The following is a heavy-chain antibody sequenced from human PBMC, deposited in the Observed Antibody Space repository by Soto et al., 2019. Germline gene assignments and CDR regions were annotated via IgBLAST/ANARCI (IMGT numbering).Heavy chain of an antibody. V-gene: IGHV1-69*08. D-gene: IGHD2-21*01. CDR1: GGTVSSYT. CDR3: ARDRARGYSDY. J-gene: IGHJ4*02. Sequence: QVQLVQSGAEVTKPGSSVKVSCKASGGTVSSYTISWVRQATGQGLEWMGRIISILGIANYAQKFQGRVTITADKSTSTAYIELSSLRSEDTAMYYCARDRARGYSDYWGQGALVTVSS. CDR2: IISILGIA.